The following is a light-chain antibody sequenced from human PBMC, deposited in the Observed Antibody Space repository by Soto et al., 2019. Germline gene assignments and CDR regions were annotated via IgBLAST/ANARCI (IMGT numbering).Light chain of an antibody. CDR2: AAS. CDR1: QAISSY. Sequence: DIQLTQSPSFLSASVGDRVTITCRASQAISSYLAWYQQKPGKAPNLLIYAASTLQGGVPSRFSGSGSGTEFTLTISSLQPEDFATYYCQQLKSFPITFGQGTRLEIK. J-gene: IGKJ5*01. V-gene: IGKV1-9*01. CDR3: QQLKSFPIT.